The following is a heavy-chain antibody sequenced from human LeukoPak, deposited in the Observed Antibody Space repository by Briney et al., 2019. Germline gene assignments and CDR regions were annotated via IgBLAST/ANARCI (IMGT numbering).Heavy chain of an antibody. D-gene: IGHD4-11*01. CDR2: VSRRGQNT. CDR3: VKDDYCSIPGCVIDALVV. Sequence: GGSLRLSCAASGFPFGDFAMTWFREVPGGGLQWVSTVSRRGQNTYYADSVKGRFTISRDDNKGMLYLQMNSLRAEDTAMYYCVKDDYCSIPGCVIDALVVWGQGTVVTVSS. V-gene: IGHV3-23*01. CDR1: GFPFGDFA. J-gene: IGHJ3*01.